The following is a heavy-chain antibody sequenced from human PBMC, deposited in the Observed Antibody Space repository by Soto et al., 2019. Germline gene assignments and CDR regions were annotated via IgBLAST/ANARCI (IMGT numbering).Heavy chain of an antibody. CDR2: IKSKSDGGTT. D-gene: IGHD6-6*01. Sequence: GWSLRLSCASSGFTFTNAWRNLVLHAPVKWLEWVGRIKSKSDGGTTDYAAPVKGRFTISRDDSKTTLYLQMTSLKTEDTGVYYCTTRYGISSGGGDYWGQGTLVTVSS. CDR3: TTRYGISSGGGDY. J-gene: IGHJ4*02. V-gene: IGHV3-15*07. CDR1: GFTFTNAW.